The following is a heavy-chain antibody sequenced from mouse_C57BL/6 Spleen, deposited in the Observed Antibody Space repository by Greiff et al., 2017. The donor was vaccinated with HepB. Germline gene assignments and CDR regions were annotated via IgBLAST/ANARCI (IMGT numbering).Heavy chain of an antibody. J-gene: IGHJ2*01. CDR1: GFTFSDYG. CDR3: AMSIYYGNPYYFDY. V-gene: IGHV5-17*01. CDR2: ISSGSSTI. D-gene: IGHD2-1*01. Sequence: EVQLVESGGGLVKPGGSLKLSCAASGFTFSDYGMHWVRQAPEKGLEWVAYISSGSSTIYYADTVKGRFTISRDNAKNTLFLQMTSLRSEDTAMYYCAMSIYYGNPYYFDYWGQGTTLTVSS.